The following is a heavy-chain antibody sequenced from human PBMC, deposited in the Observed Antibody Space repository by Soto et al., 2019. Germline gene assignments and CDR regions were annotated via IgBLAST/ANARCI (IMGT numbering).Heavy chain of an antibody. J-gene: IGHJ3*02. Sequence: EVQLVESGGGLVQPGGSLRLSCAASGFTFSSYWMSWVRQAPGKGLEWVANIRQDESGKYYVDSVKGRCTISRDNAKNSLYLQMNSLRAEATAVYYCARDTVPGRGDAADIWGQGTMVTVSS. D-gene: IGHD4-17*01. V-gene: IGHV3-7*03. CDR3: ARDTVPGRGDAADI. CDR1: GFTFSSYW. CDR2: IRQDESGK.